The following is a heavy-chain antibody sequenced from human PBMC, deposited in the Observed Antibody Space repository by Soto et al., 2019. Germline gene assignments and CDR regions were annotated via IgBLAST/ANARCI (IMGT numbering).Heavy chain of an antibody. V-gene: IGHV3-9*01. CDR3: AKDIDPLAAAGMAFDY. J-gene: IGHJ4*02. D-gene: IGHD6-13*01. CDR1: GFTFDDYA. Sequence: EVQLVESGGGLVQPGRSLRLSCAASGFTFDDYAMHWVRQAPGKGLERVSGISWNSGSIGYADSVKGRFTISRDNAKNSLYLQMNSLRAEDTALYYCAKDIDPLAAAGMAFDYWGQGTLVTVSS. CDR2: ISWNSGSI.